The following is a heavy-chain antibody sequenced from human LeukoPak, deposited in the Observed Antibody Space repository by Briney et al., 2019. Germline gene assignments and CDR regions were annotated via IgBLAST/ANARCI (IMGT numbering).Heavy chain of an antibody. CDR3: ARDKKEEVPAAAGWFDP. J-gene: IGHJ5*02. CDR2: IYHSGST. V-gene: IGHV4-38-2*02. D-gene: IGHD2-2*01. CDR1: GYSISSGYY. Sequence: PSETLSLTCAVSGYSISSGYYWGWIRQPPGKGLEWIGSIYHSGSTYYNPSLKSRVTIPVDTSKNQFSLKLSSVTAADTAVYYCARDKKEEVPAAAGWFDPWGQGTLVTVSS.